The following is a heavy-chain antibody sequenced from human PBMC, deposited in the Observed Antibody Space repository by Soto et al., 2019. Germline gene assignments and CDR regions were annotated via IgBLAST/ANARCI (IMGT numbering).Heavy chain of an antibody. J-gene: IGHJ3*02. CDR1: GFTFSSYS. D-gene: IGHD3-3*01. CDR3: ASATYYDFWSVLGDAFDI. Sequence: GGSLRLSCAASGFTFSSYSMNWVRQAPGKGLEWVSYISSSSSTIYYADSVKGRFTISRDNAKNSLYLQMNSLRAEDTAVYYCASATYYDFWSVLGDAFDIWGQGTMVTVSS. CDR2: ISSSSSTI. V-gene: IGHV3-48*01.